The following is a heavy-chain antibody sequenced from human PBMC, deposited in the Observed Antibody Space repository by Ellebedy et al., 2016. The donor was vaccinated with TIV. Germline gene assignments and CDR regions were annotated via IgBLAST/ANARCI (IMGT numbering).Heavy chain of an antibody. CDR3: ARRKITVFGETDAFDI. V-gene: IGHV4-59*01. J-gene: IGHJ3*02. CDR1: GGSMKNYY. D-gene: IGHD3-3*01. Sequence: MPSETLSLTCTVSGGSMKNYYRTWIRQPPGKGLEWLGQIFYSGSTNYNPSLKSRVTISGDTSKNQFSLSLSSVTAADTAVYYCARRKITVFGETDAFDIWGQGTVVTVSS. CDR2: IFYSGST.